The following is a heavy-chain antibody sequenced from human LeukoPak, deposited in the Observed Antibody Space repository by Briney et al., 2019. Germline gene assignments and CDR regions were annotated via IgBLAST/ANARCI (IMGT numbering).Heavy chain of an antibody. CDR3: ARSRDYYYYMDV. CDR2: IYSTGST. Sequence: PSETLSLTCTVSGGSISSYYWSWIRQPAGEGLEWIGHIYSTGSTNYNPSLKSRVTLSVDRSKNQFSLRLNSVTAADTAVYYCARSRDYYYYMDVWGKGTTVTISS. CDR1: GGSISSYY. D-gene: IGHD2-2*01. J-gene: IGHJ6*03. V-gene: IGHV4-4*07.